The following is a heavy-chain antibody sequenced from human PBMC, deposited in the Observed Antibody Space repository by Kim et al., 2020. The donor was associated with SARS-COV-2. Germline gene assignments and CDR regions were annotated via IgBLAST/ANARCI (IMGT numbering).Heavy chain of an antibody. D-gene: IGHD3-10*01. J-gene: IGHJ5*02. CDR1: GGTFSSYA. CDR3: ARDTGLAMVRGVNPSPGWFDP. V-gene: IGHV1-69*13. CDR2: IIPIFGTA. Sequence: SVKVSCKASGGTFSSYAISWVRQAPGQGLEWMGGIIPIFGTANYAQKFQGRVTITADESMSTAYMELSSLRSEDTAVYYCARDTGLAMVRGVNPSPGWFDPWGQGTLVTVSS.